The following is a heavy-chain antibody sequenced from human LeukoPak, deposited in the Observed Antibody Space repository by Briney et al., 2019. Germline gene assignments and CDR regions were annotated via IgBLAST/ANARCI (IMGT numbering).Heavy chain of an antibody. CDR2: MNPNSGNT. J-gene: IGHJ6*02. V-gene: IGHV1-8*01. Sequence: GASVKVSCKASGYTFTSYDINWVRQATGQGLEWMGWMNPNSGNTGYAQKFQGRVTMTRNTSISTAYMELSSLRSEDTAVYYCARGSRGRLRRGPYYYYGMDVWGQGTTVTVSS. D-gene: IGHD4-17*01. CDR1: GYTFTSYD. CDR3: ARGSRGRLRRGPYYYYGMDV.